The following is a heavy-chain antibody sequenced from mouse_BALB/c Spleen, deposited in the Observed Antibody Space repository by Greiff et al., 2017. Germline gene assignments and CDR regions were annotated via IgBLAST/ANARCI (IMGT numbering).Heavy chain of an antibody. CDR2: IDPANGNT. CDR3: ARDGYYGDWYFDV. Sequence: VQLQQSGAELVKPGASVKLSCTASGFNIKDTYMHWVKQRPEQGLEWIGRIDPANGNTKYDPKFQGKATITADTSSNTAYLQLSSLTSEDTAVYYCARDGYYGDWYFDVWGAGTTVTVSS. CDR1: GFNIKDTY. V-gene: IGHV14-3*02. D-gene: IGHD2-3*01. J-gene: IGHJ1*01.